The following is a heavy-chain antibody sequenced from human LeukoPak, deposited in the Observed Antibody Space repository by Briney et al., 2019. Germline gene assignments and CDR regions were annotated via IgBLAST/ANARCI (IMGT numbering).Heavy chain of an antibody. CDR1: GYTFTDYH. CDR3: TRSYGIFNYFDP. Sequence: GASVKVSCKASGYTFTDYHMHWVRQAPGQGLEWMGWIKCKSGDTSYAQKFQGRVTMTRDTSISTVYMGVSRLTSDDTAVYYCTRSYGIFNYFDPWGQGTLVTVSS. CDR2: IKCKSGDT. V-gene: IGHV1-2*02. J-gene: IGHJ5*02. D-gene: IGHD4-11*01.